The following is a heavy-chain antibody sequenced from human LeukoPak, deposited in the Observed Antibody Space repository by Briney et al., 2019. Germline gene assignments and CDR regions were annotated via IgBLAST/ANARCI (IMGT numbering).Heavy chain of an antibody. V-gene: IGHV4-59*01. J-gene: IGHJ5*02. CDR3: ASLSEYCSAGSCYLGWFDP. D-gene: IGHD2-15*01. CDR1: GGSISSYY. Sequence: SETLSLTCIVSGGSISSYYWSWIRQPPGKGLEWIGYIYYSGSTNYNPSLKSRVTMSVDTSKNQFSLKLNSVTAADTAVYYCASLSEYCSAGSCYLGWFDPWGQGTLVTVSS. CDR2: IYYSGST.